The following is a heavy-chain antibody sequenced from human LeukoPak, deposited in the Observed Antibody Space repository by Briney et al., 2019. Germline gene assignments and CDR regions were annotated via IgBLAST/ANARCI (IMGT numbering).Heavy chain of an antibody. J-gene: IGHJ4*02. Sequence: PGGSLRLSCVASGFTFSDYSMHWVRQAPGKGLEWVSYIRSTGTTIYHGDSVKGRFTISRDNAKNSLFLQMNSLRVEDTAVYYCAGVGWGQQLARLDYWGQGTLVTVSS. D-gene: IGHD6-13*01. CDR1: GFTFSDYS. CDR3: AGVGWGQQLARLDY. CDR2: IRSTGTTI. V-gene: IGHV3-48*01.